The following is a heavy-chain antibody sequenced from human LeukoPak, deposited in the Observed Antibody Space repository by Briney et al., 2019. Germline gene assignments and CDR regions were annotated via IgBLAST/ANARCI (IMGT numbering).Heavy chain of an antibody. Sequence: SETLSLTCTVSGGSINNYYWSWIRQPAGKGLEWIGRIYTSGSTNYNPSLKSRVTMSVDTSKNQFSLKLSSVTAADTAVYYCARDLYAAGWFDPWGQGTLVTVSS. CDR3: ARDLYAAGWFDP. CDR1: GGSINNYY. V-gene: IGHV4-4*07. CDR2: IYTSGST. J-gene: IGHJ5*02. D-gene: IGHD3-16*01.